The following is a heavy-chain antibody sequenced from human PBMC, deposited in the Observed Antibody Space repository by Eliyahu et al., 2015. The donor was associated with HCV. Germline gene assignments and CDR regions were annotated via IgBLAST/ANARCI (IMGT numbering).Heavy chain of an antibody. J-gene: IGHJ6*03. CDR1: GFSLNNRLG. Sequence: QVTLKESGPVLVKPTETLTLTCTVPGFSLNNRLGVSWIRQPPGKALEWLAHIFANDAKSYSTSLRSRLTISKDTSRSQVVLTMTNVDPVDTATYYCARVSTELLLWNWWYYLDVWGKGTTVTVSS. CDR2: IFANDAK. D-gene: IGHD3-10*01. CDR3: ARVSTELLLWNWWYYLDV. V-gene: IGHV2-26*01.